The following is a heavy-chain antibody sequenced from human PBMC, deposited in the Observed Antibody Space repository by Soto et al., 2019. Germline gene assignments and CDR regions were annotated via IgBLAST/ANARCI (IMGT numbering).Heavy chain of an antibody. V-gene: IGHV3-23*01. CDR2: ISGSDDST. CDR1: GFTFSNYA. Sequence: EVQLLESGGGLVQPGESLRLSCAASGFTFSNYAMSWVRQAPGKGLEWVSVISGSDDSTYYADSVKGRFTISRDNSKSTLYLQMNSLRAEDTAVYYCAKRSSSSTFDYWGQGTLVTVSS. D-gene: IGHD6-6*01. J-gene: IGHJ4*02. CDR3: AKRSSSSTFDY.